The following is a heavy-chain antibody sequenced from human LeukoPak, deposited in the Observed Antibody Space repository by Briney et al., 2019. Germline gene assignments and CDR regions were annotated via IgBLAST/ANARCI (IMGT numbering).Heavy chain of an antibody. CDR2: ISYDGSNK. J-gene: IGHJ4*02. CDR3: ARTNTAMADLLSY. Sequence: PGGSLRLSCAASGFTFRSYAMHWVRQALGKGLEWVAVISYDGSNKYYADSVKGRFTISRDNSKNTLYLQMNSLRAEDTAVYYCARTNTAMADLLSYWGQGTLVTVSS. D-gene: IGHD5-18*01. CDR1: GFTFRSYA. V-gene: IGHV3-30-3*01.